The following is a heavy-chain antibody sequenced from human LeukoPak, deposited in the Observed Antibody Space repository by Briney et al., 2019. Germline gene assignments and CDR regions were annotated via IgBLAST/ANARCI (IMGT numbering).Heavy chain of an antibody. CDR1: GGTFSRYA. CDR2: IIPIFGIA. V-gene: IGHV1-69*04. J-gene: IGHJ6*02. Sequence: SVKVSCKASGGTFSRYAISWERQAPGQGLEWMGRIIPIFGIANYAQKFQGRVTITADKSTSTAYMELSSLRSEDTAVYYCARAGLGSMDVWGQGTTVTVS. D-gene: IGHD3-10*01. CDR3: ARAGLGSMDV.